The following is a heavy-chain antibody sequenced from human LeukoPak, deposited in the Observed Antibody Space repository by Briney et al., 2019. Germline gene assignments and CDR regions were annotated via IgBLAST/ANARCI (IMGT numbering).Heavy chain of an antibody. Sequence: PGRSLRLSCAASGFTFSSYGMHWVRQAPGKGLEWVAVISYDGNNKYYGDSVEGRFTISRGNSKNTLYLQMNSLGAEDTAVYYCAKRDYFGSVDSYYAMDVWGQGTTVTVSS. CDR3: AKRDYFGSVDSYYAMDV. V-gene: IGHV3-30*18. D-gene: IGHD3-10*01. J-gene: IGHJ6*02. CDR1: GFTFSSYG. CDR2: ISYDGNNK.